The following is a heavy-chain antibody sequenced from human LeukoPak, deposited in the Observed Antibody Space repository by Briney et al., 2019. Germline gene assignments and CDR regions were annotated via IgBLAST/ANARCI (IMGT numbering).Heavy chain of an antibody. CDR3: AKGSGPYYYYYMDV. CDR2: IYSGGST. CDR1: GFTVSSNY. D-gene: IGHD3-10*01. Sequence: PGGSLRLSCAASGFTVSSNYMTWVRQAPGKGLEWVSFIYSGGSTHYADSVKGRFTISRDNAKNSLYLQMNSLRAEDTALYYCAKGSGPYYYYYMDVWGKGTTVTISS. V-gene: IGHV3-53*05. J-gene: IGHJ6*03.